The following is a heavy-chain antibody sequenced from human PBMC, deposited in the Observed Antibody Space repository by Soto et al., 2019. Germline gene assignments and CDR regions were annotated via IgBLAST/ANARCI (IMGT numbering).Heavy chain of an antibody. V-gene: IGHV6-1*01. CDR2: TYYRSKGYN. CDR3: ARGADAYGRPFDY. Sequence: QVQLQQSGPGLVKPSQTLSLTCAISGDSVSSDSAAWNWIRQSPSRGLEWLGRTYYRSKGYNEYSVSVQSPTTITPDTSNNQSSLQLNFVTPEVTAAYYCARGADAYGRPFDYWGQGTVVTVSS. D-gene: IGHD3-10*01. CDR1: GDSVSSDSAA. J-gene: IGHJ4*02.